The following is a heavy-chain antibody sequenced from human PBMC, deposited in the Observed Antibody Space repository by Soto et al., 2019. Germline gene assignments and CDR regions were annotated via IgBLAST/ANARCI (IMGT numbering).Heavy chain of an antibody. CDR3: ARSPTYYDFWSGYTASYYYYGMDV. V-gene: IGHV5-51*01. CDR1: GYSFTSYW. CDR2: IYPGDSDT. Sequence: RGESLKISCKGSGYSFTSYWIGWVRQMPGKGLEWMGIIYPGDSDTRYSPSFQGQVTISADKSISTAYLQWSSLKASDTAMYYCARSPTYYDFWSGYTASYYYYGMDVWGQGTTVTVSS. D-gene: IGHD3-3*01. J-gene: IGHJ6*02.